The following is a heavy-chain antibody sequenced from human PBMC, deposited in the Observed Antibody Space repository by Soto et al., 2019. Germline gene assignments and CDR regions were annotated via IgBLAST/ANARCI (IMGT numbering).Heavy chain of an antibody. D-gene: IGHD2-2*02. Sequence: QVQLQESGPGLVKPSETLSLTCTVSGGSVSSGSYYWSWIRQPPGKGLEWIGYIYYSGSTNYNPSXXXRVHRSVDTSXXQXAXXLSSVPAADTAVYYCARGILGYCICTSCYSHWFDPWGQGTLVTVSS. CDR3: ARGILGYCICTSCYSHWFDP. CDR1: GGSVSSGSYY. J-gene: IGHJ5*02. CDR2: IYYSGST. V-gene: IGHV4-61*01.